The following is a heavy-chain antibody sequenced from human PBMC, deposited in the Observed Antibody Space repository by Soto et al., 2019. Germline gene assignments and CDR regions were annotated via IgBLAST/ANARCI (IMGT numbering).Heavy chain of an antibody. Sequence: SETLSLTCTVSGGSISSGDYSWSWIRQPPGKGLECIAYIYSNGSAYYNPSLKSRAIVLVDTSRNQFSLTLRYVTAADTAVYYCARDTGSGPSWFDPWGHGTLVTVSS. V-gene: IGHV4-30-4*01. CDR3: ARDTGSGPSWFDP. CDR1: GGSISSGDYS. J-gene: IGHJ5*02. D-gene: IGHD3-10*01. CDR2: IYSNGSA.